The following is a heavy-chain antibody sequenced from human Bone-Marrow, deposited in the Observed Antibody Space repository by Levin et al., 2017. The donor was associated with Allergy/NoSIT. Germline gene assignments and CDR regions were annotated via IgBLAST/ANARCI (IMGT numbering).Heavy chain of an antibody. V-gene: IGHV3-7*04. J-gene: IGHJ4*02. D-gene: IGHD2-2*01. Sequence: HGESLKISCAASGFTFSSYWMSWVRQAPGKGLEWVANIKQDGSEKYYVDSVKGRFTISRDNAKNSLYLQMNSLRAEDTAVYYCARAGYCSSTSCFMGGDYWGQGTLVTVSS. CDR2: IKQDGSEK. CDR1: GFTFSSYW. CDR3: ARAGYCSSTSCFMGGDY.